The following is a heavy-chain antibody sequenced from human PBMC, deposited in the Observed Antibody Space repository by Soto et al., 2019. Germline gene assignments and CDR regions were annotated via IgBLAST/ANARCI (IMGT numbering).Heavy chain of an antibody. D-gene: IGHD3-10*01. CDR1: GGSFSGYY. V-gene: IGHV4-34*01. CDR3: ARVGGMVRGSMDV. CDR2: INHSGST. Sequence: SETLSLTCAVYGGSFSGYYWSWIRQPPGKGLEWIGEINHSGSTNYNPSLKSRVTISVDTSKNQFSLKLSSVTAADTAVYYCARVGGMVRGSMDVWGKGTTVTVSS. J-gene: IGHJ6*03.